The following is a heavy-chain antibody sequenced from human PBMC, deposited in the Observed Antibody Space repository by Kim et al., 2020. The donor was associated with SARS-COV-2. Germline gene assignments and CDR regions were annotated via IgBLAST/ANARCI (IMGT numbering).Heavy chain of an antibody. V-gene: IGHV4-34*01. CDR1: GGSFSGYY. CDR2: INHSGST. D-gene: IGHD3-16*01. CDR3: ARSPWGSYPSPTPE. Sequence: SETLSLTCAVYGGSFSGYYWSWIRQPPGKGLEWIGEINHSGSTNYNPSLKSRVTISVDTSKNQFSLKLSSVTAADTAVYYCARSPWGSYPSPTPEWGQGTLVTVSS. J-gene: IGHJ4*02.